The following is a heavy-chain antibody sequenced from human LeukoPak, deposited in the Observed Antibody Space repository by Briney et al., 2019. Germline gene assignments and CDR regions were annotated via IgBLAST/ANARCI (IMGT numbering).Heavy chain of an antibody. D-gene: IGHD3-22*01. Sequence: PSETLSLTCAVSGYSISSSNWWRWVRQPPGKGREWSGEIYHSGSTNYNPSLKGPGTMSLEKSPTKFSLTLTSVTAADTAVYYCARASGSGYYYDCWGQGTLVTVSS. V-gene: IGHV4-4*02. CDR1: GYSISSSNW. CDR3: ARASGSGYYYDC. J-gene: IGHJ4*02. CDR2: IYHSGST.